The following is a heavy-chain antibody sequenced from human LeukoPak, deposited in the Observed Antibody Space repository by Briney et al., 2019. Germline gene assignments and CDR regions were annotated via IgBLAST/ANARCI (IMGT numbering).Heavy chain of an antibody. CDR1: GYTFTGYY. D-gene: IGHD3-22*01. CDR2: INPNSGGT. CDR3: ARVKRYYYDSSGYPHIDY. J-gene: IGHJ4*02. V-gene: IGHV1-2*02. Sequence: ASVKVSCKASGYTFTGYYIHLGRQAPGQGLEWVGMINPNSGGTNYAQKFQGRVTMTRDTSISTAYMELSRLRSDDTAVYYCARVKRYYYDSSGYPHIDYWGQGTLVTVSS.